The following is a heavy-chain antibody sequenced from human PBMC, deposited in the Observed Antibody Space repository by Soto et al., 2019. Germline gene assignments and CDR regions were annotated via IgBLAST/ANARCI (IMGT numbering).Heavy chain of an antibody. CDR1: GYSFQTYS. J-gene: IGHJ5*02. D-gene: IGHD3-10*01. CDR3: ARNRLLWFEDFDP. V-gene: IGHV1-3*01. CDR2: INAGSGNA. Sequence: QVQLVQSGAEVKKPGASVKVSCKASGYSFQTYSIHWVRQAPGQRLEWMGSINAGSGNAKYSPKFQDRVPITRDTSATTAYMELSSLRSEDTAVYFCARNRLLWFEDFDPWGQGTLVTVSS.